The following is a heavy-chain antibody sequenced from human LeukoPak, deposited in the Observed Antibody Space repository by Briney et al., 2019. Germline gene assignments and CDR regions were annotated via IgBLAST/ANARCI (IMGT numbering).Heavy chain of an antibody. CDR2: MSSGDDGR. CDR3: AKAPVTSCRGAFCYPFDY. Sequence: GGSLRLSCATSGFSFSSYAMSWVRQAPGKGLEWVSAMSSGDDGRYYAASVRGRFTISRDTSRSTLYLQMNSLRAEDTAVYYCAKAPVTSCRGAFCYPFDYWGQGTLVTVSS. CDR1: GFSFSSYA. J-gene: IGHJ4*02. D-gene: IGHD2-15*01. V-gene: IGHV3-23*01.